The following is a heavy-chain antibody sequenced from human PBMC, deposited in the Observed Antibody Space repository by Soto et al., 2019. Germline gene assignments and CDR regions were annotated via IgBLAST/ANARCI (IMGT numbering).Heavy chain of an antibody. D-gene: IGHD3-16*01. CDR3: AKRGGRFYYYYMDV. CDR2: INHSGST. CDR1: GGSFSGYY. Sequence: PSETLSLTCAVYGGSFSGYYWSWIRQPPGKGLEWIGEINHSGSTNYNPSLKSRVTISVDTSKNQFSLKLSSVTAADTAVYYCAKRGGRFYYYYMDVWGKGTTVTVSS. J-gene: IGHJ6*03. V-gene: IGHV4-34*01.